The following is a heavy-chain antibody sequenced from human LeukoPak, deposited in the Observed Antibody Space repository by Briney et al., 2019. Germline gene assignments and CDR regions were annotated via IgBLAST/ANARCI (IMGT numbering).Heavy chain of an antibody. D-gene: IGHD3-3*01. Sequence: PGRSLRLSCAASGFTFSSYGMHWVRQAPGKGLEWVAVISYDGSNKYYAGSVKGRFTISRDNSKNTLYLQMNSLRAEDTAVYHCAKDSGFKLRFLEWFLDYWGQGTLVTVSS. CDR1: GFTFSSYG. CDR2: ISYDGSNK. V-gene: IGHV3-30*18. J-gene: IGHJ4*02. CDR3: AKDSGFKLRFLEWFLDY.